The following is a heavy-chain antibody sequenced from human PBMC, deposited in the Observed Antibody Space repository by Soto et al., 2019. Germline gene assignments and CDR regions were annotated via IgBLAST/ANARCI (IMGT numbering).Heavy chain of an antibody. D-gene: IGHD3-10*01. J-gene: IGHJ6*03. V-gene: IGHV1-2*04. CDR3: ARDLRDKEPAVSYYMDV. CDR2: INPNSGGT. Sequence: GASVKVSRKASGYTFTGYYMHCVRQAPGQGLEWMGWINPNSGGTNYAQKFQGWVTMTRDTSISTAYMELSRLRSDDTAVYYCARDLRDKEPAVSYYMDVWGKGTTVTVSS. CDR1: GYTFTGYY.